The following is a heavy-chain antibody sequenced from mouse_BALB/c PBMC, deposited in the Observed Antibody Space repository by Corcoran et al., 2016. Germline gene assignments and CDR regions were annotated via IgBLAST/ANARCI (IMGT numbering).Heavy chain of an antibody. CDR3: GRGGDGYFFPFAY. CDR2: ISCYNGAI. V-gene: IGHV1S34*01. Sequence: LVKTGASVKISCKASGYSFTGYYMHWVKQSQGKSLEWIGYISCYNGAIRYNQKFKDKATFTVDTSSSTAYMQFNSLTSEDSAVYYCGRGGDGYFFPFAYWGQGTLVTVSA. J-gene: IGHJ3*01. CDR1: GYSFTGYY. D-gene: IGHD2-3*01.